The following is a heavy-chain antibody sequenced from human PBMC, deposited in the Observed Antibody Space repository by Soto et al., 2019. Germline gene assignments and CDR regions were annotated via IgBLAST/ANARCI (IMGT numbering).Heavy chain of an antibody. J-gene: IGHJ6*02. D-gene: IGHD6-19*01. Sequence: QVQLVQSGAEVKKPGSSVKVSCKASGGTFSSYAISWVRQAPGQGLEWMGGIIPIFGTANYAQQFQGRVTITADESTSTADMELSSLRSEDTAVYYCASKARTVAGNYGMDVWGQGPTVTVSS. CDR3: ASKARTVAGNYGMDV. CDR1: GGTFSSYA. CDR2: IIPIFGTA. V-gene: IGHV1-69*01.